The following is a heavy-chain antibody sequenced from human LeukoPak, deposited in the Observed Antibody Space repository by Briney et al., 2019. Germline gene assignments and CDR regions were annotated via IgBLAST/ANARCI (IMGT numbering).Heavy chain of an antibody. CDR2: ISSSSSYV. CDR1: GFTFSSYS. CDR3: ARSSTAKGIDY. V-gene: IGHV3-21*01. D-gene: IGHD3-10*01. J-gene: IGHJ4*02. Sequence: GGSLRLSCAASGFTFSSYSMNWVRQAPGKGLEWVSSISSSSSYVYYADSVKGRFTISRDNAKNSLYLQTNSLRAEDTAVYYCARSSTAKGIDYWGQGTLVTVSS.